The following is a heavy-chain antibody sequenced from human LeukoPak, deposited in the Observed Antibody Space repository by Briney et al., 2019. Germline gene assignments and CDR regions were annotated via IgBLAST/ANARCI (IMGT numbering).Heavy chain of an antibody. CDR3: AKHYYGSGSQKYYFDY. Sequence: GGSLRLSCAASGFIFSDYGMHWVRQAPGKGLEWVTMVRNDGGDKYYADSVRGRFTISRDNSKNTLYLQMNSLRPEDTAVYDCAKHYYGSGSQKYYFDYWGQGTLVTVSS. CDR1: GFIFSDYG. D-gene: IGHD3-10*01. V-gene: IGHV3-30*02. CDR2: VRNDGGDK. J-gene: IGHJ4*02.